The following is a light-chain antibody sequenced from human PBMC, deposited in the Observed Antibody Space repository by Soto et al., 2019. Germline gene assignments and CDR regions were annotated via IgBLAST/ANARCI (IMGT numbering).Light chain of an antibody. Sequence: QPVLTQSPSASASLGASVKLTCTLSSGHSNYAIAWHQQQPEKGHRYLMKLNRDGSHSKGDGIPNRCSGSSSGAARYLTVSSLQSEDEADYYCQTWGNGIVIFGGGTKLTVL. CDR1: SGHSNYA. J-gene: IGLJ2*01. V-gene: IGLV4-69*01. CDR2: LNRDGSH. CDR3: QTWGNGIVI.